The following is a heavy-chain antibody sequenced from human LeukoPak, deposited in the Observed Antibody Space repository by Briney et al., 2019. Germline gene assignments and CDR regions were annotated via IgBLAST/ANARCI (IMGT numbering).Heavy chain of an antibody. CDR1: GGSISSSDYY. Sequence: SETLSLTCTVSGGSISSSDYYWVWIRQPPGKGLEGIGSIYYSGSTYYHPSLKSRVTISVDTSKNQFSLKLTSVTAADTAVYYCASSWYYYYMDVWGKGTTVTVSS. CDR3: ASSWYYYYMDV. CDR2: IYYSGST. D-gene: IGHD6-13*01. J-gene: IGHJ6*03. V-gene: IGHV4-39*01.